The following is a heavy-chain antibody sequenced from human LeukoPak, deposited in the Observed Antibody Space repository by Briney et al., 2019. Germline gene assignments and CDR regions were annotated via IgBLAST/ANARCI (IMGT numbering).Heavy chain of an antibody. Sequence: GGSLRLSCAASGFTVSNNYMRGVRQAPGKGLEGVSVFYSGGGTYYADSVKGRFTISRDNSKNTLFLQMNSLRAEDTAVYYCARSTSHILTGYQGAFDIWGQGTMVTVSS. CDR2: FYSGGGT. CDR3: ARSTSHILTGYQGAFDI. CDR1: GFTVSNNY. V-gene: IGHV3-66*01. D-gene: IGHD3-9*01. J-gene: IGHJ3*02.